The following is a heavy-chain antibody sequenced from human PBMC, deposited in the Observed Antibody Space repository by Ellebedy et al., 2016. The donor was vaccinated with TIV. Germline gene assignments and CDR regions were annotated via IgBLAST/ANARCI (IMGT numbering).Heavy chain of an antibody. CDR1: GYTFSNYC. D-gene: IGHD1-26*01. J-gene: IGHJ6*02. CDR2: IYPGDSDT. Sequence: GESLKISCKGSGYTFSNYCIGWVRHMPGKALEWMAIIYPGDSDTRYNPSFQGRVTISADKSINTAYLHWVSLKASDSAIYFCASSAFQYYFGMDVWGQGTTVSVSS. CDR3: ASSAFQYYFGMDV. V-gene: IGHV5-51*01.